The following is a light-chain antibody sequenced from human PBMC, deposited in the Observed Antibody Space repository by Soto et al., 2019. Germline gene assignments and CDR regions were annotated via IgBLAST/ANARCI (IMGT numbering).Light chain of an antibody. CDR2: AAS. CDR3: QPRSNWPRIP. V-gene: IGKV3-11*01. Sequence: EILLTQSPGALAVSPGEVATLSCRASQSVSSNLAWYQQKPGQAPRVLIYAASTRATGIPDRFSGSGSGTDFTLTISSLEPEDFAVYYCQPRSNWPRIPFGQGRRPEI. J-gene: IGKJ5*01. CDR1: QSVSSN.